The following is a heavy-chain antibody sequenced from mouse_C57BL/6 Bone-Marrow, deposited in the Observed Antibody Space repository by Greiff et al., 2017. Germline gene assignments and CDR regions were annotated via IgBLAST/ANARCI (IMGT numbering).Heavy chain of an antibody. V-gene: IGHV3-8*01. CDR2: ISYSGST. Sequence: EVKLMESGPGLAKPSQTLSLTCSVTGYSITSDYWNWIRKFPGNKLEYMGYISYSGSTYYNPSLKSRISINRDTSKNQYYLQLNSVTTEDTATYYCARVITTVVAPQYWYFDVWGTGTTVTVSS. J-gene: IGHJ1*03. CDR3: ARVITTVVAPQYWYFDV. CDR1: GYSITSDY. D-gene: IGHD1-1*01.